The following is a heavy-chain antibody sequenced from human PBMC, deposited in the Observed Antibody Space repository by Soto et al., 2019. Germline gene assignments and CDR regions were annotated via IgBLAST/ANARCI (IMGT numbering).Heavy chain of an antibody. CDR2: IYTSGST. V-gene: IGHV4-4*07. J-gene: IGHJ4*02. D-gene: IGHD1-26*01. CDR1: GGSINNYY. Sequence: ETLSLTCTVSGGSINNYYWSWIRQPAGKGLEWIGRIYTSGSTNYNPSLKSRVTMSVDTSKNQFSLELSSVTAADTAVYYCARVYSGSYYEFDYWGQGTLVTVSS. CDR3: ARVYSGSYYEFDY.